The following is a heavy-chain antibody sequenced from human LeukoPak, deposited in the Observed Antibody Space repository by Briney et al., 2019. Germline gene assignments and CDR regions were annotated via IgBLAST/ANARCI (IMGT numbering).Heavy chain of an antibody. CDR1: GFTFNDYY. CDR3: VRAVPAAILGAFDI. Sequence: GGSLRLSCAASGFTFNDYYMSWIRQAPGKGLEWVSYINSGGSPIYYADSVKGRFTISRDNAMNSLYLQMNSLRAEDTAIYYCVRAVPAAILGAFDIWGQGTMVTVSS. CDR2: INSGGSPI. J-gene: IGHJ3*02. D-gene: IGHD2-2*02. V-gene: IGHV3-11*04.